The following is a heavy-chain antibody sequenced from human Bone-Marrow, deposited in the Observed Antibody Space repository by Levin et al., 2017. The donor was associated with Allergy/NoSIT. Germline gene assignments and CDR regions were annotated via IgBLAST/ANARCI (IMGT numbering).Heavy chain of an antibody. CDR2: GRFYSIGST. J-gene: IGHJ4*02. CDR1: GASISSGTDY. CDR3: ARERDSAWYYFDF. Sequence: KPSETLSLTCSVSGASISSGTDYWSWIRQPAGKGLEWIGRGRFYSIGSTDYNPSLRGRVTISLDTSKNHFSLRLSSVTAADTAVYYCARERDSAWYYFDFWGQGTLVTVSS. V-gene: IGHV4-61*02. D-gene: IGHD5-24*01.